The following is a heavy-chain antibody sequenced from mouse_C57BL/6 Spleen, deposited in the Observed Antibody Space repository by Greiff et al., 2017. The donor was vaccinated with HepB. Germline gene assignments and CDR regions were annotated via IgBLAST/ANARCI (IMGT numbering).Heavy chain of an antibody. CDR1: GYTFTSYG. Sequence: VQLLQSGAELARPGASLKLSCKASGYTFTSYGISWVKQRTGQGLEWMGEIYPRSGNTYYNEKFKGKATLTADKSSSTAYMELRSLTSEDSAVDYCARPYDYDCGSYAMDYWGQGTSVTVSS. V-gene: IGHV1-81*01. CDR3: ARPYDYDCGSYAMDY. CDR2: IYPRSGNT. J-gene: IGHJ4*01. D-gene: IGHD2-4*01.